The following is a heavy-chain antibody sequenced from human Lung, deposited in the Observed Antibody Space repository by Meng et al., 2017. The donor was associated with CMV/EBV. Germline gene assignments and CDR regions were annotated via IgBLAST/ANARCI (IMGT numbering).Heavy chain of an antibody. J-gene: IGHJ4*02. V-gene: IGHV4-39*01. CDR2: IYYSGST. CDR3: ASGYDLRFDY. CDR1: GGSISSSSYY. D-gene: IGHD5-12*01. Sequence: XXXLTXTVSGGSISSSSYYWGWIRQPPGKGLEWIGSIYYSGSTYYNPSLKSRVTISVDTSKNQFSLKLSSVTAADTAVYYCASGYDLRFDYWGQGTLVTVSS.